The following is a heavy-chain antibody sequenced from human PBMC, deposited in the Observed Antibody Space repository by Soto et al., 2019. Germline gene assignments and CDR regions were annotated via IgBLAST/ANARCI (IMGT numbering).Heavy chain of an antibody. CDR1: GGSISSGDYY. Sequence: SETLSLTCTVSGGSISSGDYYWSWIRQPPGKGLEWIGYIYYSGSTYYNPSLKSRVTISVDTSKNPFSLKLSSVTAAPTAVNYCAREAYDILGGYRDYYFYGMDVWGQGTSVTVSS. J-gene: IGHJ6*02. D-gene: IGHD3-9*01. CDR3: AREAYDILGGYRDYYFYGMDV. V-gene: IGHV4-30-4*01. CDR2: IYYSGST.